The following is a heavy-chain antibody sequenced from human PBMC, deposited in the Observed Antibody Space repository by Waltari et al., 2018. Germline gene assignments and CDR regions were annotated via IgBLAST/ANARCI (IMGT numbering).Heavy chain of an antibody. Sequence: QLQLQESGPGLVKPPETLSLTCTVSGASINSRDTSSSGIRQPPGAGLEWFGCIFSYGSTYYNPYLKSRVIISLEMSRNQFSLRLRSMTAADTAVYYCAAPLGYHDSPDHWGQGTLVTVSS. CDR2: IFSYGST. V-gene: IGHV4-39*01. CDR3: AAPLGYHDSPDH. CDR1: GASINSRDTS. D-gene: IGHD3-22*01. J-gene: IGHJ4*02.